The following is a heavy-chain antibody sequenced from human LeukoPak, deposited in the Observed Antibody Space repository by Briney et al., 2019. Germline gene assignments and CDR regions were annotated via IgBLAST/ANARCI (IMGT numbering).Heavy chain of an antibody. CDR3: ARVDEGGHFSYYGMDA. D-gene: IGHD3-16*01. V-gene: IGHV1-2*02. J-gene: IGHJ6*02. CDR1: GYSFNVYY. Sequence: GASVKVSCEASGYSFNVYYIHWVRQAPGQGLEGMGWIKPKSDDTNYGQNFQGRVTMTRDTSISTAYMELSGLRSDDTAVYYCARVDEGGHFSYYGMDAWGQGTTVTVSS. CDR2: IKPKSDDT.